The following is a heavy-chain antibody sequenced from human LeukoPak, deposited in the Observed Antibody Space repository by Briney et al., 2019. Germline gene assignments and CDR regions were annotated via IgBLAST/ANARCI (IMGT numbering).Heavy chain of an antibody. CDR1: GFTFSSYG. D-gene: IGHD5-18*01. CDR2: ISYDGSNK. CDR3: AKVQSMVTGGYYYYMDV. V-gene: IGHV3-30*18. Sequence: GGSLRLSCAASGFTFSSYGMHWVRQAPGKGLEWVAVISYDGSNKYYADSVKGRFTISRDNSKNTLYLQMNSLRAEDTAVYYCAKVQSMVTGGYYYYMDVWGKGTTVTVSS. J-gene: IGHJ6*03.